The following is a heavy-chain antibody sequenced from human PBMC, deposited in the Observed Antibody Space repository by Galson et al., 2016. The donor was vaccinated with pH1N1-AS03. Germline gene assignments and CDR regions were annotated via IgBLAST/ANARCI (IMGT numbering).Heavy chain of an antibody. Sequence: SVKVSCKASGYTFSRYYMHWMRQAPGQEPEWMGVIDPSIGSTTYAQKFQGRVNMTRDTATTTAYMELRSLRSDDTAVYYCATYGSGSRGGFDYWGQGALITVSS. D-gene: IGHD3-10*01. CDR2: IDPSIGST. J-gene: IGHJ4*02. V-gene: IGHV1-46*01. CDR1: GYTFSRYY. CDR3: ATYGSGSRGGFDY.